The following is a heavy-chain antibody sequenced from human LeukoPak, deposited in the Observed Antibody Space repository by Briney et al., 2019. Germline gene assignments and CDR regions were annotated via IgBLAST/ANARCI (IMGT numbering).Heavy chain of an antibody. Sequence: GSLRLSCAASGFTFSAYGMSWVRQAPGKGLESVSSISGSDGATSYADSVKGRFTISRDNSKNTLYLQMNSLRAEDTAVYYCAKDMRGVVLVPRAYYFDSWGQGTLVTVSS. J-gene: IGHJ4*02. CDR3: AKDMRGVVLVPRAYYFDS. CDR1: GFTFSAYG. D-gene: IGHD2-8*02. CDR2: ISGSDGAT. V-gene: IGHV3-23*01.